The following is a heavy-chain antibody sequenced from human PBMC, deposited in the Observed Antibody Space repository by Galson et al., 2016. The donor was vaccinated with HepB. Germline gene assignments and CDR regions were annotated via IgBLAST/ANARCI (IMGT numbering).Heavy chain of an antibody. CDR1: GFKFTSYD. V-gene: IGHV3-13*01. CDR2: IGRRGDT. CDR3: VRDPAGWGMDV. Sequence: SLRLSCAASGFKFTSYDMHWVRQSSEKGLEWVSMIGRRGDTHYSESAKGRFTISRDNARDSSYLQRNSLRVEDTAVYYCVRDPAGWGMDVWGRGTTVTVSS. J-gene: IGHJ6*03. D-gene: IGHD6-19*01.